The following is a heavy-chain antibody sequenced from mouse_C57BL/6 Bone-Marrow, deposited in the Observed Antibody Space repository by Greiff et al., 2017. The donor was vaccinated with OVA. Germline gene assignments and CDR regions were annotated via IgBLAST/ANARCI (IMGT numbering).Heavy chain of an antibody. CDR1: GFTFSSYA. CDR2: ISSGGDYT. Sequence: EVQRVESGEGLVKPGGSLKLSCAASGFTFSSYAMSWVRQTPEKRLEWVAYISSGGDYTYYADTVKGRFTISRDNARNTLYLQMSSLKSEDTAMYYCTRDPLGYIWDFDVWGTGTTVTVSS. D-gene: IGHD1-2*01. CDR3: TRDPLGYIWDFDV. J-gene: IGHJ1*03. V-gene: IGHV5-9-1*02.